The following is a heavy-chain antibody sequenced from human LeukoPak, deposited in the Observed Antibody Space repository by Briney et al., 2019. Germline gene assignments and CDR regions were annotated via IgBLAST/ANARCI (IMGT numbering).Heavy chain of an antibody. J-gene: IGHJ4*02. CDR2: ISSSNIYI. CDR3: ARAPYYYYDSGSGTRVTGNPDY. Sequence: GGSLRLSCVASGFTFSTYSMNWVRQAPGKGLEWVSSISSSNIYIYYADSVKGRFTISRDNAKNSLYLQMSSLRAEDTAVYYCARAPYYYYDSGSGTRVTGNPDYWGQGTLVTVSS. V-gene: IGHV3-21*01. CDR1: GFTFSTYS. D-gene: IGHD3-10*01.